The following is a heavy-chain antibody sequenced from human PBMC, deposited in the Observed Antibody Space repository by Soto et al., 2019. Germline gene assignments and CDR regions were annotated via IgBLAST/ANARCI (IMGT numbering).Heavy chain of an antibody. D-gene: IGHD3-10*01. J-gene: IGHJ6*02. Sequence: GESLKISCKGSGYSFTSYWIGWVRQMPGKGLEWMGIIYPGDSDTRYSPSFQGQVTISADKSISTAYLQWSSLMASDTAMYYCARHGSGSYYNLDYYYYGMDVWGQGTTVTVSS. CDR1: GYSFTSYW. CDR3: ARHGSGSYYNLDYYYYGMDV. V-gene: IGHV5-51*01. CDR2: IYPGDSDT.